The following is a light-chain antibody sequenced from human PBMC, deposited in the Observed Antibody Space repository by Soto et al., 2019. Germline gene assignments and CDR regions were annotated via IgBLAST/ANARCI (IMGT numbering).Light chain of an antibody. J-gene: IGKJ5*01. Sequence: EFVLTQSPATLSLSPGERATLSCRASPSVTKYLAWYQQKPGQPPRLLIYGAFNRAAGIPARFSGSGSGTDFTLTISSLEPEDSAVYYCQQRNIWPPVTFGQGTRLEIK. CDR2: GAF. CDR3: QQRNIWPPVT. CDR1: PSVTKY. V-gene: IGKV3-11*01.